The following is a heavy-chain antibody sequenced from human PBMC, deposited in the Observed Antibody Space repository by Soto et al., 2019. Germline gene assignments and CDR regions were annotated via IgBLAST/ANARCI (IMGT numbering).Heavy chain of an antibody. V-gene: IGHV3-66*01. Sequence: WGSLRLSWAAAGCTVSSNYMNGVRQAPGKGLEWVSILYSGGSTYCADSVTGRFTISRDNSTNTLYLQMNSLRAEDTAVYYCARGVPGYYAVDVWGQGTTVKVSS. CDR1: GCTVSSNY. CDR2: LYSGGST. CDR3: ARGVPGYYAVDV. J-gene: IGHJ6*02.